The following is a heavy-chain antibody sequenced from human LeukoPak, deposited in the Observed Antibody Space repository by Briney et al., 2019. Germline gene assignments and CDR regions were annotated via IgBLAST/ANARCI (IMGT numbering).Heavy chain of an antibody. J-gene: IGHJ4*02. CDR2: ISGSGGST. CDR1: GFTVSRNS. V-gene: IGHV3-23*01. Sequence: GGSLRLSCAASGFTVSRNSMIWVRQAPGKGLEWVSAISGSGGSTYYADSVKGRFTISRDNSKNTLYLQMNSLRAEDTAVYYCAKDRQWLGCFDYWGQGTLVTVPS. D-gene: IGHD6-19*01. CDR3: AKDRQWLGCFDY.